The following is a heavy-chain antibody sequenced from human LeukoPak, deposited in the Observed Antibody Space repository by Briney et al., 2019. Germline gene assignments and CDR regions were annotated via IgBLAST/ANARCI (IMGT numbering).Heavy chain of an antibody. Sequence: GGSLRLSCAVSGFPFSRNSMSWVRKAPGKGLEWVSAISSGGVDTFYADSVQGRFIVSRDISKNTLYLQMDSLRADDTAVYYCAKPSKYGNFFDYWGQGALVTVSS. CDR2: ISSGGVDT. CDR1: GFPFSRNS. J-gene: IGHJ4*02. V-gene: IGHV3-23*01. D-gene: IGHD2-2*01. CDR3: AKPSKYGNFFDY.